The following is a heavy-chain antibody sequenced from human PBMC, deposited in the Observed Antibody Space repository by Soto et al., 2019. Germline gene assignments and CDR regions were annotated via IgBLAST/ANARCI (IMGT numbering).Heavy chain of an antibody. CDR2: VSSSGNS. CDR3: VGRLTYIYNSFDS. CDR1: GDSISSATHY. V-gene: IGHV4-31*03. J-gene: IGHJ4*02. Sequence: SETLSLTCTVSGDSISSATHYWNWIRQHPGKGLEWIGYVSSSGNSYYSPSLKSRVFMSVDTSKNLSSLKLSSVTAADTAIYYCVGRLTYIYNSFDSWGQGTQVTVSS. D-gene: IGHD2-21*01.